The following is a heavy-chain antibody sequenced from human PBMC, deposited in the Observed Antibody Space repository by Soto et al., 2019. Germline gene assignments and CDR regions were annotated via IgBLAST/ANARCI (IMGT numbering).Heavy chain of an antibody. CDR3: TTRFLVVPVARFDY. J-gene: IGHJ4*02. D-gene: IGHD2-2*01. Sequence: GSLRLSWGAPCFTFHNAWMNPVPQAPGKGLEWVGQIKSKTDGGTTDYAAPVKGRFTISRDDSKNTLYLQMNSLRTEDTAVYYCTTRFLVVPVARFDYWGQGALVNVS. CDR2: IKSKTDGGTT. V-gene: IGHV3-15*07. CDR1: CFTFHNAW.